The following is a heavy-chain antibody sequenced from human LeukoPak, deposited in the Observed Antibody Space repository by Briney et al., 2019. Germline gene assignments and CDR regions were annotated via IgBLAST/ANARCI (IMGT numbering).Heavy chain of an antibody. Sequence: GASVKVSCKASGGTFSSYAISWVRQAPGQGLEWMGGIIPIFGTANYAQKFQGRVTITADESTSTAYMELSSLRSEDTAVYYCARDGPHDYSNHQHYMDVWGKGTTVTVSS. CDR2: IIPIFGTA. CDR3: ARDGPHDYSNHQHYMDV. V-gene: IGHV1-69*13. J-gene: IGHJ6*03. CDR1: GGTFSSYA. D-gene: IGHD4-11*01.